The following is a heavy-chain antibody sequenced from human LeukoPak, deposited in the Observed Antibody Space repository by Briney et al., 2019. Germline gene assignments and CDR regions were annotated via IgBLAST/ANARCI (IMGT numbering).Heavy chain of an antibody. CDR1: GGSISSSSYY. J-gene: IGHJ4*02. CDR2: IYYSGST. CDR3: GGYRGDSSFDY. V-gene: IGHV4-39*01. Sequence: SETLSLTCTVSGGSISSSSYYWGWIRQPPGKGLEWIGSIYYSGSTYYNPSLKSRVTISVDTSKNQFSLKLSSVTAADTAVYYCGGYRGDSSFDYWGQGTLVTVSS. D-gene: IGHD4-17*01.